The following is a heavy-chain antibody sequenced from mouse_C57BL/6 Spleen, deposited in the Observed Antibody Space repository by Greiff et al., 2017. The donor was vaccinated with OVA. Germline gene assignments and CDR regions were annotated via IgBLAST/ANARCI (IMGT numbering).Heavy chain of an antibody. J-gene: IGHJ4*01. CDR3: ARPFYYGSSYAMDY. CDR2: IDPSDSYT. Sequence: VQLQQPGAELVMPGASVKLSCKASGYTFTSYWIHWVKQRPGQGLEWIGEIDPSDSYTNYNQKFKGKSTLTVDKSSSTAYMQLSSLTSEDSAVYYCARPFYYGSSYAMDYWGQGTSVTVSA. CDR1: GYTFTSYW. D-gene: IGHD1-1*01. V-gene: IGHV1-69*01.